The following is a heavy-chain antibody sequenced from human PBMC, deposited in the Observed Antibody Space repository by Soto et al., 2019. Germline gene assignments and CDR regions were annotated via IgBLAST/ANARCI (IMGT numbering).Heavy chain of an antibody. Sequence: SETLSLTCTVSGGSISSSSYYWGWIRQPPGKGLEWIGSIYYSGSTYYNPSLKSRVTISVDTSKNQFSLKLSSVTAEDTAVYYCARRKHSSGWDQYYLHYWGQGTIVT. CDR2: IYYSGST. V-gene: IGHV4-39*01. CDR1: GGSISSSSYY. D-gene: IGHD6-19*01. CDR3: ARRKHSSGWDQYYLHY. J-gene: IGHJ4*02.